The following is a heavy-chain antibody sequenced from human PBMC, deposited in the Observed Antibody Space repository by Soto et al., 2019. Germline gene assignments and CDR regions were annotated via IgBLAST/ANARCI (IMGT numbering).Heavy chain of an antibody. D-gene: IGHD3-22*01. Sequence: SETLSLTCTVSCGSVSSGSYYWSWIRQPPGKGLEWIGYIYYSGSTNYNPSLKSRVTISVDTSKNQFSLKLSSVTAADTAVYYCARDDRDSSGYYYNYWGQGTLVTSPQ. J-gene: IGHJ4*02. CDR1: CGSVSSGSYY. CDR2: IYYSGST. CDR3: ARDDRDSSGYYYNY. V-gene: IGHV4-61*01.